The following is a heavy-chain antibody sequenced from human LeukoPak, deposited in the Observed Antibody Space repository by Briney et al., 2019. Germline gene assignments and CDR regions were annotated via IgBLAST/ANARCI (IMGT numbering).Heavy chain of an antibody. J-gene: IGHJ4*02. CDR2: IYYSGST. D-gene: IGHD1-26*01. CDR1: GGSISSSSYY. CDR3: ARRVPVGATKGHYFDY. V-gene: IGHV4-39*01. Sequence: SETLSLTCTVSGGSISSSSYYWGWIRQPPGKGLEWIGSIYYSGSTYYNPSLKSRVTISVDTSKNQFSLKLSSVTAADTAVYYCARRVPVGATKGHYFDYWGQGTLVTVS.